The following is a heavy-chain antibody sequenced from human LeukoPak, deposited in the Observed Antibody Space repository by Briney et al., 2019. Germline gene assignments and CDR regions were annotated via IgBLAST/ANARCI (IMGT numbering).Heavy chain of an antibody. Sequence: GGSLRLSCAASGFTFSSYWMSWVRQAPGKGLEWVANIKQDGSVKYFVDSVKGRFTISRDNARNSLYLQMNSLGAEGTAVYYCARKGLPDYWGQGTLVTVSS. CDR3: ARKGLPDY. V-gene: IGHV3-7*01. CDR2: IKQDGSVK. CDR1: GFTFSSYW. J-gene: IGHJ4*02.